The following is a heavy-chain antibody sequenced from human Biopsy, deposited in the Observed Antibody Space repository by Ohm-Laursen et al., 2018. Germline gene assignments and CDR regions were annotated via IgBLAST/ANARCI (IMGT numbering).Heavy chain of an antibody. D-gene: IGHD5-24*01. CDR2: IYFTGRT. J-gene: IGHJ2*01. V-gene: IGHV4-59*12. CDR1: GGPIDSYY. CDR3: ASAGYNPDWNFDL. Sequence: SETLSLTWTVSGGPIDSYYWSWIRQPPGKALEWIGYIYFTGRTSYNPPLKSRVTMSVNTSKKQFSLRLSSVTAADTAVYYCASAGYNPDWNFDLWGRGTRVTVSS.